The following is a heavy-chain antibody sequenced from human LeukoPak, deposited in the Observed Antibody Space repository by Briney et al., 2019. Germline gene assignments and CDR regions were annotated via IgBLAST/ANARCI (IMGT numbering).Heavy chain of an antibody. CDR3: ARDLTSPHRFLEWSVLGFGAFDI. Sequence: GGSLRLSCAASGFTFGNYGMSWVRQAPGKGLEWVSVISGSGGSTYYADSVKGRFTISRDNAKNSLYLQMNSLRAEDTAVYYCARDLTSPHRFLEWSVLGFGAFDIWGQGTMVTVSS. V-gene: IGHV3-23*01. D-gene: IGHD3-3*01. CDR1: GFTFGNYG. CDR2: ISGSGGST. J-gene: IGHJ3*02.